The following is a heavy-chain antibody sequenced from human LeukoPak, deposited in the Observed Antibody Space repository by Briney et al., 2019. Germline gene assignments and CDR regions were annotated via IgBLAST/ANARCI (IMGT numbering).Heavy chain of an antibody. CDR2: IYSGGGT. J-gene: IGHJ1*01. V-gene: IGHV3-66*01. Sequence: PGGSLRLSCEASGFXVSSNYITWVRQAPGKGLEWVSVIYSGGGTYYADSVKGRFTISRDNSKNTLYLQINSLRAEDTAVYYCAKGPGSWYFQHWGQGTLVTVSS. CDR1: GFXVSSNY. D-gene: IGHD6-13*01. CDR3: AKGPGSWYFQH.